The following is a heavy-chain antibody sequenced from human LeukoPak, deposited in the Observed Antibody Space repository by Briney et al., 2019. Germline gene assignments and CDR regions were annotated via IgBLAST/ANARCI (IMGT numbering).Heavy chain of an antibody. CDR1: GGTFSSYA. J-gene: IGHJ6*02. V-gene: IGHV1-69*04. CDR3: ARDLIAAAGLYYGMDV. Sequence: SVKVSCKASGGTFSSYAISWVRQAPGQGLEWMGRIIPILGIANYAQKFQGRVTITADKSTSTAYMELSSLRSEDTAVYYCARDLIAAAGLYYGMDVWGQGTTVTVSS. D-gene: IGHD6-13*01. CDR2: IIPILGIA.